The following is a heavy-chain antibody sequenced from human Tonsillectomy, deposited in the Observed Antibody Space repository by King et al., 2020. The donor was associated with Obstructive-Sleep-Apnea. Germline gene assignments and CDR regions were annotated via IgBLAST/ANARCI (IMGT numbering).Heavy chain of an antibody. J-gene: IGHJ4*02. Sequence: VQLVESGAEVKKPGESLKISCKGSGYSFASYWIGWVRQMPGIGLEWMGITYPGDSDTRYSPSFQGQVPISAAKSISTAYLQWSSLKASETAMYYCARRGDILTAYPLLPDFWGQGTQVTVSS. D-gene: IGHD3-9*01. CDR1: GYSFASYW. V-gene: IGHV5-51*01. CDR2: TYPGDSDT. CDR3: ARRGDILTAYPLLPDF.